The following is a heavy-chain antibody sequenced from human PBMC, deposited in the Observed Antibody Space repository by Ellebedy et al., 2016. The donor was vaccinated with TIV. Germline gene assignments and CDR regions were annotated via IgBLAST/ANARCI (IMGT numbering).Heavy chain of an antibody. CDR3: ARAQLAAAGTLLYNWFDP. CDR2: SNAGNGNT. J-gene: IGHJ5*02. CDR1: GYTFTSYA. Sequence: AASVKVSCKASGYTFTSYAMHWVRQAPGQRLEWMGWSNAGNGNTKYSQEFQGRVTITRDTSISTAYMELSRLRSDDTAVYYCARAQLAAAGTLLYNWFDPWGQGTLVTVSS. V-gene: IGHV1-3*02. D-gene: IGHD6-13*01.